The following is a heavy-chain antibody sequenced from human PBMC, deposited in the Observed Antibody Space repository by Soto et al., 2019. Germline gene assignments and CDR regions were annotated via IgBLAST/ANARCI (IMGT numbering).Heavy chain of an antibody. D-gene: IGHD3-22*01. J-gene: IGHJ4*02. CDR2: IWYDGSNK. V-gene: IGHV3-33*01. Sequence: AGGALRLSCGGSGFTFSSYGMHWGRPAPGKGLEWVAVIWYDGSNKYYADSVKSRFTISRDNSKNTLYLQMNSLRAEDTAVYYCARSMIGTTKMDYWGQGTLVTVSS. CDR1: GFTFSSYG. CDR3: ARSMIGTTKMDY.